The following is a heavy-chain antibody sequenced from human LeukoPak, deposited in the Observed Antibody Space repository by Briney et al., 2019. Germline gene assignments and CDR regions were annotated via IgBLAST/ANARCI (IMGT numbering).Heavy chain of an antibody. Sequence: SETLSLTCTVSGGSISSYYWNWLRQPPGKGLEWIGHIYNSGSTNYNPSLKSRVTTSVDTSKNQFSLKLSSVTAADTAVYYCARDGSGRYFNWFDPWGQGALVTVSS. D-gene: IGHD1-26*01. CDR2: IYNSGST. V-gene: IGHV4-59*01. CDR1: GGSISSYY. J-gene: IGHJ5*02. CDR3: ARDGSGRYFNWFDP.